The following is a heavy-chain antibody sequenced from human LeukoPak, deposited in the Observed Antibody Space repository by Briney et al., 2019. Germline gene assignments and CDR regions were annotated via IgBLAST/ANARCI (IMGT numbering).Heavy chain of an antibody. D-gene: IGHD3-10*01. J-gene: IGHJ4*02. CDR1: GFTVSSNY. V-gene: IGHV3-53*01. CDR3: ATALVWTGEFSAVDY. Sequence: GGSLRLSCAASGFTVSSNYMSWVREAPGKGLEWVSVIYSGGSTYYADSVKGRFTISRDNSKNTLYLQMNSLRAEDTAVYYCATALVWTGEFSAVDYWGQGTLVTVSS. CDR2: IYSGGST.